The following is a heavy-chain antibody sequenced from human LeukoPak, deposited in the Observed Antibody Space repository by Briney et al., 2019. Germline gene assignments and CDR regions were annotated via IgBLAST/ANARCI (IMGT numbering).Heavy chain of an antibody. D-gene: IGHD6-6*01. CDR3: ARAPPRPFDY. CDR1: GFTFSSYA. V-gene: IGHV3-23*01. CDR2: ISGSGGST. Sequence: GGSLRLSCAASGFTFSSYAMSWVRQAPGKGLEWVSAISGSGGSTYYADSVKGRFTISRDNAKNSLYLQMNSLRDEDTAVYYCARAPPRPFDYWGQGTLVTVSS. J-gene: IGHJ4*02.